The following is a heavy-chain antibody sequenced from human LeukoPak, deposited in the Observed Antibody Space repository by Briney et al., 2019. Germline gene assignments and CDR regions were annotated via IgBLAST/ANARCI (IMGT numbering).Heavy chain of an antibody. J-gene: IGHJ4*02. CDR3: ARARGGYCSSTSTCSYYFDY. D-gene: IGHD2-2*01. V-gene: IGHV1-69*05. CDR1: GGTFSSYA. CDR2: IIPIFGTA. Sequence: SVKVSCKASGGTFSSYAISWVRQAPGQGLEWMGGIIPIFGTANYAQKFQGRVTITTDESTSTAYMELSSLRSEDTAVYFCARARGGYCSSTSTCSYYFDYWGQGTLVTVSS.